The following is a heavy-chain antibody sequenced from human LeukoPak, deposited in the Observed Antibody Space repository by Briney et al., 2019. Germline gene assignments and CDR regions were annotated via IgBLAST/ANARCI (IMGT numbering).Heavy chain of an antibody. J-gene: IGHJ6*03. V-gene: IGHV4-34*01. CDR2: INHSGRT. Sequence: SETLSLTCAVYGGFFSGYYWSGMRQPSGKGLVWIGEINHSGRTNYNPSLKSRVTISGDTSKNQFSLKLSSVTAADTAVYFCARVGYSYVINDWSRTGLGAYPTKYYYHMDVWGKGTTVTVSS. CDR3: ARVGYSYVINDWSRTGLGAYPTKYYYHMDV. D-gene: IGHD5-18*01. CDR1: GGFFSGYY.